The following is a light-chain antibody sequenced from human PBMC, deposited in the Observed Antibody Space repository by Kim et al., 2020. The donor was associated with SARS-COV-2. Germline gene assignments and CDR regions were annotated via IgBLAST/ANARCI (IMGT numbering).Light chain of an antibody. V-gene: IGKV1-27*01. Sequence: DIQMTQSPSSLSASVGDRVTITCRASQDISNYFAWFQLKPGKAPKLLIYAASALQPGVPSRFSGSGSGTEFTLTVTSLQPEDVATYYCQKCDSGGWTFGQGTKVDIK. CDR2: AAS. CDR3: QKCDSGGWT. J-gene: IGKJ1*01. CDR1: QDISNY.